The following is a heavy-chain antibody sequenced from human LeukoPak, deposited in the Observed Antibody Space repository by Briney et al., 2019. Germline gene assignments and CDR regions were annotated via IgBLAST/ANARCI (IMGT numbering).Heavy chain of an antibody. CDR1: GFTFSSYA. V-gene: IGHV3-23*01. CDR2: ISGSGGST. CDR3: AKGSTYGQSDY. D-gene: IGHD3-10*01. J-gene: IGHJ4*02. Sequence: PGGSLRLSRVASGFTFSSYAMTWVRLAPGKGLEWVSAISGSGGSTYYADSVKGRFTISRDNSRKTLHLQLNSLRVEDTAVYYCAKGSTYGQSDYWGQGTLVTVSS.